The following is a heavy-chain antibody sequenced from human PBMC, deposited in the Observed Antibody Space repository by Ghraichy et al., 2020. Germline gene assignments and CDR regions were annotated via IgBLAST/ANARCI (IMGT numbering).Heavy chain of an antibody. CDR3: AKGTRYCSGGSCHSRDGSDY. CDR2: ISGSGGST. CDR1: GFTFSSYA. V-gene: IGHV3-23*01. J-gene: IGHJ4*02. D-gene: IGHD2-15*01. Sequence: GGSLRLSCAASGFTFSSYAMSWVRQAPGKGLEWVSAISGSGGSTYYADSVKGRFTISRDNSKNTLYLQMNSLRAEDTAVYYCAKGTRYCSGGSCHSRDGSDYWGQGTLVTVSS.